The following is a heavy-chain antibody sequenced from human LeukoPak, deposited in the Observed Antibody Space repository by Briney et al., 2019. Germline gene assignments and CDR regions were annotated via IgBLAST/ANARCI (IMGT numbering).Heavy chain of an antibody. V-gene: IGHV4-39*01. CDR2: IHYSGGT. J-gene: IGHJ4*02. CDR1: GGSISSSSDY. CDR3: ARAQALYGSGSYEIDY. D-gene: IGHD3-10*01. Sequence: SETLSLTCTVSGGSISSSSDYWGWIRQPPGKGLEWIANIHYSGGTFYNPSLKSRVTASVDTSKNQFFLRLSSVTAADTAVYYCARAQALYGSGSYEIDYWGQGTLVTVSS.